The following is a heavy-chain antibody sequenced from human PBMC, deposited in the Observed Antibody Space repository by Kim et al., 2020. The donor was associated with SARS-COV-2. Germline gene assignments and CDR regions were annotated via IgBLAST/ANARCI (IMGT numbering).Heavy chain of an antibody. D-gene: IGHD2-15*01. V-gene: IGHV3-30*18. CDR2: ISYDGSNK. J-gene: IGHJ5*01. Sequence: GGSLRLSCAASGFTFSSYGMHWVRQAPGKGLEWVAVISYDGSNKYYADSVKGRFTISRDNSKNTLYLRMNSLRAEDTAVYYCAKEGCSGGSCYSTRNWF. CDR3: AKEGCSGGSCYSTRNWF. CDR1: GFTFSSYG.